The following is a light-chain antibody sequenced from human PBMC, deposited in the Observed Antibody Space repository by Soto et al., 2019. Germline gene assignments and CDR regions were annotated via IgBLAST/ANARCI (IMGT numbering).Light chain of an antibody. CDR1: SSDVGGYNY. CDR2: DVS. CDR3: SSYTSSSPFV. J-gene: IGLJ1*01. Sequence: ALTQPASVSGSPGQSITISCTGTSSDVGGYNYVSWYQQHPGKAPKLMIYDVSNRPSGVSNRFSGSKSGNTASLTISGLQAEDEADYYCSSYTSSSPFVFGTGTKLTVL. V-gene: IGLV2-14*01.